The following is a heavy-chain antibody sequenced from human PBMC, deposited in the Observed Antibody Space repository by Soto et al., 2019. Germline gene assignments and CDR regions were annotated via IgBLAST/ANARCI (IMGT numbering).Heavy chain of an antibody. CDR3: ARSRSLIYNWNYADS. J-gene: IGHJ5*01. CDR2: IFPGDSNT. D-gene: IGHD1-7*01. V-gene: IGHV5-51*01. Sequence: GESLKISCKGSGYSFTDYWIGWVRQMPGKGLEWMGIIFPGDSNTKYYADSVKGRFTISRDNSKNTLYLQMNTLRAEDTAVYYCARSRSLIYNWNYADSWGQGALVTVSS. CDR1: GYSFTDYW.